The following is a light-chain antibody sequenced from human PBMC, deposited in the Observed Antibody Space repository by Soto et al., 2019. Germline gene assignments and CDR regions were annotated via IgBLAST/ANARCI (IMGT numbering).Light chain of an antibody. V-gene: IGLV6-57*03. CDR2: EDN. CDR3: QSYDSSNQGV. Sequence: NFMLTQPHSVSESPGKTVTISCTRSSGSIASNYVQWYQQCPGSAPTTVIYEDNQRPSGVPDRFSGSIDSSSNSASLTISGLKTEDEADYYCQSYDSSNQGVFGGGTKVTVL. CDR1: SGSIASNY. J-gene: IGLJ3*02.